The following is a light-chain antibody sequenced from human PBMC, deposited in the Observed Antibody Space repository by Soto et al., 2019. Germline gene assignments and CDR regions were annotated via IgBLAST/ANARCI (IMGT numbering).Light chain of an antibody. CDR1: QGVSDW. J-gene: IGKJ1*01. V-gene: IGKV1-12*01. Sequence: TPSTRAVSSSVGNTVTITCRASQGVSDWVAWYQQKPGEAPKLLIYGSSSLLSGVPSRFSGTRSGTDFTLTISSLQPEDFATYYCQQAKSYPCTFGQGTKV. CDR2: GSS. CDR3: QQAKSYPCT.